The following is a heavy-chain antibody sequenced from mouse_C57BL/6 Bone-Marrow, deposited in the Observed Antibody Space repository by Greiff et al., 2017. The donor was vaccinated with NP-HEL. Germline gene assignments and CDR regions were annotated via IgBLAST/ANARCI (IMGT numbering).Heavy chain of an antibody. CDR1: GYTFTSYW. V-gene: IGHV1-55*01. CDR3: ARPRGSSLAWFAY. Sequence: VQLQQPGAELVKPGASVKMSCKASGYTFTSYWITWVKQRPGQGLEWIGDIYPGSGSTNYNEKFKSKATLTVDTSSSTAYMQLSSLTSEDSAVYYCARPRGSSLAWFAYWGQGTLVTVSA. J-gene: IGHJ3*01. CDR2: IYPGSGST. D-gene: IGHD1-1*01.